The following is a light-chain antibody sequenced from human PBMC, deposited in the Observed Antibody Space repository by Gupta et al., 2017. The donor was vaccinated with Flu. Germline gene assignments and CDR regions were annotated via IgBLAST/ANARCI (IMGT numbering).Light chain of an antibody. CDR2: GAS. J-gene: IGKJ1*01. CDR3: QQAKSYLPWT. CDR1: QGISSY. V-gene: IGKV1-9*01. Sequence: DIQLTQSPSFLSASVGDRVTITCRASQGISSYLAWYQQKPGKAPKLLIYGASAWQTGVPSRFSGSGSGTEVTLTISSRQHEDFATYYCQQAKSYLPWTFGQGTKVEI.